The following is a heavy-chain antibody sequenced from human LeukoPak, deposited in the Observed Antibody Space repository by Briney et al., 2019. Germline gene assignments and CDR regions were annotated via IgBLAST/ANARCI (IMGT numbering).Heavy chain of an antibody. J-gene: IGHJ4*02. CDR2: ISSGSSTI. CDR3: ARSAFGGVIVDY. V-gene: IGHV3-48*02. Sequence: PGGSLRLSCAASGFTFSNYNMNWVRQAAGKGLDWVSYISSGSSTIYYADSVKGRFTISRDNAKNSLYLQMNSLRDEDTAVYYCARSAFGGVIVDYWGQGTLVTVSS. CDR1: GFTFSNYN. D-gene: IGHD3-16*02.